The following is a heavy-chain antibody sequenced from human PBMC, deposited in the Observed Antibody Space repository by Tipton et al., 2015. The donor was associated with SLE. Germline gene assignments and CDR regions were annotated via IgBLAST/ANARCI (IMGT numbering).Heavy chain of an antibody. CDR2: IYHSGSS. CDR3: ARDHQKSFAY. J-gene: IGHJ4*02. CDR1: GGSISSYY. Sequence: TLSLTCTVSGGSISSYYWRWIRQPPGKGLEWIGNIYHSGSSYYNPSRKSRVTISVDTSKNQFSLKLSSVTAADTAVCYCARDHQKSFAYWGQGTLVTVSS. V-gene: IGHV4-39*07.